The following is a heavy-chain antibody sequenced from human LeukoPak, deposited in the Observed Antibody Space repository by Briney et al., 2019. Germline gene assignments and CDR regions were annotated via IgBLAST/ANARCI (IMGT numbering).Heavy chain of an antibody. D-gene: IGHD3-10*01. CDR3: ARGYGSGSGRYYYYYMDV. Sequence: ASVKVSCKASGYTFTSYDINWVRQATGQGLEWMGWMNPNSGNTGYAQKFQGRVTMTRNTSISTAYMELSSLRSEDTAVYYCARGYGSGSGRYYYYYMDVWGKGTTVTISS. V-gene: IGHV1-8*01. J-gene: IGHJ6*03. CDR1: GYTFTSYD. CDR2: MNPNSGNT.